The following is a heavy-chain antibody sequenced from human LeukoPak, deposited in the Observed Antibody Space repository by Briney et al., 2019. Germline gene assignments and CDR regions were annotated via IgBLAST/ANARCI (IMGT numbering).Heavy chain of an antibody. J-gene: IGHJ4*02. CDR2: INHSGST. CDR1: GGSFSGYY. CDR3: ARGGIQLWTRGADY. Sequence: SETLSLTCAVYGGSFSGYYWSWIRQPPGKGLGWIGEINHSGSTNYNPSLKSRVTISVDTSKNQFSLKLSSVTAADTAVYYCARGGIQLWTRGADYWGQGTLVTVSS. V-gene: IGHV4-34*01. D-gene: IGHD5-18*01.